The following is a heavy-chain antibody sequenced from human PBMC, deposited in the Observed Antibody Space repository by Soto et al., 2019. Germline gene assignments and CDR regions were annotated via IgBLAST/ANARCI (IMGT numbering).Heavy chain of an antibody. CDR1: GFTFTDYW. CDR2: IKADGSER. V-gene: IGHV3-7*01. CDR3: VREGELYKRGGEKRGLHDFWARGSFD. J-gene: IGHJ2*01. Sequence: GGSLRLSCVASGFTFTDYWMSWVRQAPGKGLEWVANIKADGSERYYVDSLKGRFTTSRDSAKNSISLQMNSLRVEDTGVYYCVREGELYKRGGEKRGLHDFWARGSFD. D-gene: IGHD3-10*01.